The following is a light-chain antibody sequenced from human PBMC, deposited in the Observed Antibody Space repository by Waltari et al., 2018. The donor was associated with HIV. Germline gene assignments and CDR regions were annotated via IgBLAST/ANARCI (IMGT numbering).Light chain of an antibody. Sequence: QSALTQPASVSGSPGQSITISCTGDTSDLGIYALFSWYQKYPDKAPRRIMSGVNTRPSGISNRFSGSKAGNTASLTISALQGDDEADYYCSSYTDSDSLLFGGGTKLTVL. V-gene: IGLV2-14*02. CDR2: GVN. J-gene: IGLJ2*01. CDR3: SSYTDSDSLL. CDR1: TSDLGIYAL.